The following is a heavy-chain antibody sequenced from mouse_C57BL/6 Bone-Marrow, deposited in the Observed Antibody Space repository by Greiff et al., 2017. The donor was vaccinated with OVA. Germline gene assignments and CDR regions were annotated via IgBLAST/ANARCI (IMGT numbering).Heavy chain of an antibody. Sequence: VQLQQSGPELVKPGASVKISCKASGYSFTDYNMNWVKQSNGKSLEWIGVINPNYGTTSYNQKFKGKATLTVDQSSSTAYMQRMSLTSEDCEVYYSEKSHTYDWDFDYWGQGTTLTVSS. V-gene: IGHV1-39*01. CDR1: GYSFTDYN. J-gene: IGHJ2*01. CDR3: EKSHTYDWDFDY. D-gene: IGHD2-4*01. CDR2: INPNYGTT.